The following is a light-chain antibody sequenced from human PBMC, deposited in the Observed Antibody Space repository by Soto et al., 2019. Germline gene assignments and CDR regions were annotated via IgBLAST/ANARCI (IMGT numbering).Light chain of an antibody. J-gene: IGLJ7*01. V-gene: IGLV1-40*01. CDR3: QSFDSSLSGSV. Sequence: QAVVTQPPSVSGAPGQRVTISCTGSSSNIGAGYDVHWYQQLPGTAPKLLIYYNSNRPSGVPDRFSGSRSGTSASLAITGLQAEDEADYYCQSFDSSLSGSVFGGGTQLTVL. CDR1: SSNIGAGYD. CDR2: YNS.